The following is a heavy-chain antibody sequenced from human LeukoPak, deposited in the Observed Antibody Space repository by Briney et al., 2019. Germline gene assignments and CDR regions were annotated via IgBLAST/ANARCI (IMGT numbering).Heavy chain of an antibody. Sequence: ASVKVSCKASGYTFTSYGISWVRQAPGQGLEWMGWISAYNGNTNYAQKLQGRATMTTDTSTSTAYMELRSLRSDDTAVYYCASETGLFGAFDIWGQGTMVTVSS. CDR2: ISAYNGNT. J-gene: IGHJ3*02. CDR1: GYTFTSYG. V-gene: IGHV1-18*01. CDR3: ASETGLFGAFDI. D-gene: IGHD3-16*01.